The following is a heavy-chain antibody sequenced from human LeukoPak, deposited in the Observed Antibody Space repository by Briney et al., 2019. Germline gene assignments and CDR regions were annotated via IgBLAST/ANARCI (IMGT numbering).Heavy chain of an antibody. Sequence: PGGSLRLSCAASGFTFSSYEMNWVRQAPGKGLEWVSYISSSGSTIYYADSVKGRFTISRDNAKNSLYLQMNSLRAEDTAVYYCAREAKRVTTVDYWGQGTLVTVSS. D-gene: IGHD4-17*01. J-gene: IGHJ4*02. CDR2: ISSSGSTI. V-gene: IGHV3-48*03. CDR1: GFTFSSYE. CDR3: AREAKRVTTVDY.